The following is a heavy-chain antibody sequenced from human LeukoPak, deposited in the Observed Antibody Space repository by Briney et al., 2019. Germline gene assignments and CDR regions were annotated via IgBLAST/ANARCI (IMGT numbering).Heavy chain of an antibody. CDR2: IRYDGSNK. CDR1: GFAFSSYG. CDR3: ASGQLRIAAAGTQGLPAH. V-gene: IGHV3-30*02. D-gene: IGHD6-13*01. Sequence: GGSLRLSCAASGFAFSSYGMHWVRQAPGKGLEWVAFIRYDGSNKYYADSVKGRFTISGDNSKNTLYLQMNSLRSEDTAVYYCASGQLRIAAAGTQGLPAHWGQGTLVTVSS. J-gene: IGHJ4*02.